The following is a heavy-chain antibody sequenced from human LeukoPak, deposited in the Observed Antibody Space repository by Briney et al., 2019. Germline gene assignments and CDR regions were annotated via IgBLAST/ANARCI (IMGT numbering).Heavy chain of an antibody. CDR1: GFTMSDYY. CDR3: SRGSYDLWSGFSY. CDR2: ISGTGSTI. D-gene: IGHD3-3*01. Sequence: GGSLRLSCEVSGFTMSDYYMMWVRQAPGKGLEWISCISGTGSTIYYADSMKGRFTISRDIGKKSVYLQMTALRADDTAVYYCSRGSYDLWSGFSYWGQGTLVTVSS. J-gene: IGHJ4*02. V-gene: IGHV3-69-1*02.